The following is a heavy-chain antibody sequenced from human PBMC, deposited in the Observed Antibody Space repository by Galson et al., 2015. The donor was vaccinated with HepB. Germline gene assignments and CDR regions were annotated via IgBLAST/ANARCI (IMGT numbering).Heavy chain of an antibody. J-gene: IGHJ3*02. D-gene: IGHD2-15*01. CDR2: IKQDGSEK. CDR3: ARDGSYSGDDAFDI. Sequence: SLRLSCAASGFTFSSYWMSWVRQAPGKGLEWVANIKQDGSEKYYVDSVKGRFTISRDNARNSLYLQMNSLRAEDTAVYYCARDGSYSGDDAFDIWGQGTVVTVSS. V-gene: IGHV3-7*01. CDR1: GFTFSSYW.